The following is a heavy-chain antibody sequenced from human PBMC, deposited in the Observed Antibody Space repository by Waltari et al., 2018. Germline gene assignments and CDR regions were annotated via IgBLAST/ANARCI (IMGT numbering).Heavy chain of an antibody. CDR1: GFTFSSYW. CDR3: ASLLLLWFGETPPFDY. Sequence: EVQLVESGGGLVQPGGSLRLSCAASGFTFSSYWMSWVRQAPGKGLEWVANIKQDGSEKYYVDSVKGRFTISRDNAKNSLYLQMNSLRAEDTAVYYCASLLLLWFGETPPFDYWGQGTLVTVSS. V-gene: IGHV3-7*01. D-gene: IGHD3-10*01. CDR2: IKQDGSEK. J-gene: IGHJ4*02.